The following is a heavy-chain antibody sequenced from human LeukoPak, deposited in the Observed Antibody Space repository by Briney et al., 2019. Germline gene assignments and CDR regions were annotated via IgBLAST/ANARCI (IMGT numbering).Heavy chain of an antibody. CDR2: IKQDGSEK. CDR3: ARTRITMIVGLASRFNY. J-gene: IGHJ4*02. Sequence: GGSLRLSCAASGFTFSSYWMSWVRQAPGKGLEWVANIKQDGSEKYYVDSVKGRFTISRDNAKNSLYLQMNSLRAEDTAVYYCARTRITMIVGLASRFNYWGQGSLVTVSS. V-gene: IGHV3-7*01. CDR1: GFTFSSYW. D-gene: IGHD3-22*01.